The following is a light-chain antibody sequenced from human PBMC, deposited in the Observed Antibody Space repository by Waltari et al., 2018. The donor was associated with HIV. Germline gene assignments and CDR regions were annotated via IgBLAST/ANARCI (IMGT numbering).Light chain of an antibody. CDR2: RAS. CDR3: QQYNTDSQT. CDR1: PSIGTW. Sequence: QLTQSPSPLPASVGDPVTITCPARPSIGTWLGWYQQKTGNAPKLLIYRASSLQSGVPSRFSGSGAETEVTLTSNSLQPDDFATYYCQQYNTDSQTFGQGTKVDIK. J-gene: IGKJ1*01. V-gene: IGKV1-5*03.